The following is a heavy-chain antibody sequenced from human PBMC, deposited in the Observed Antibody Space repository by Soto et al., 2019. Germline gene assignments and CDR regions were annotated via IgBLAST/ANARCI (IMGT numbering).Heavy chain of an antibody. CDR1: GGSISSYY. J-gene: IGHJ3*02. CDR3: AGLFLVVLFLESRGAFDI. CDR2: IYYSGST. Sequence: PSETLSLTCTVSGGSISSYYWSWIRQPPGKGLEWIGYIYYSGSTNYNPSLKSRVTISVDTSKNQFSLKLSSVTAADTAVYYCAGLFLVVLFLESRGAFDIWGQGTMVTVSS. V-gene: IGHV4-59*01. D-gene: IGHD3-3*01.